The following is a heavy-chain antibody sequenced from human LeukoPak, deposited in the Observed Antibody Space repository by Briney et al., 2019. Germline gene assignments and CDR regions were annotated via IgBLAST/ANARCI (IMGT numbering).Heavy chain of an antibody. D-gene: IGHD5-12*01. V-gene: IGHV4-61*01. Sequence: PSETLSLTCTVSGGSVSSGSYYWSWLRQPPGKGLEWIGYIYYSGSTNYNPSLKSRVTISVDTSKNQFSLKLSSVTAADTAVYYCARSRRRVATISPYYFDYWGQGTLVTVSS. CDR2: IYYSGST. CDR3: ARSRRRVATISPYYFDY. CDR1: GGSVSSGSYY. J-gene: IGHJ4*02.